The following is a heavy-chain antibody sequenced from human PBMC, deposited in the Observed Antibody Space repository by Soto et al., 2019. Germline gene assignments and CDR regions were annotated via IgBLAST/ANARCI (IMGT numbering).Heavy chain of an antibody. J-gene: IGHJ3*02. CDR3: AREWEPDAFDI. CDR1: EFTFSDYI. V-gene: IGHV3-48*02. CDR2: ISSTSSTI. Sequence: EVQLVESGGGLVQPGGSLRLSCAASEFTFSDYIMNWVRQAPGKGLEWVSYISSTSSTIYYADSVKGRFTISRDNAKNSLDLQMNSLRDEDTAVYYCAREWEPDAFDIWGQGTMVTVSS. D-gene: IGHD1-26*01.